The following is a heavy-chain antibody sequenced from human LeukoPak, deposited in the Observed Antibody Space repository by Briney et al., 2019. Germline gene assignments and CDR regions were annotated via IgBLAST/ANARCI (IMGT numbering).Heavy chain of an antibody. D-gene: IGHD1-26*01. CDR1: GITFSSYG. Sequence: GGSLRLSCAASGITFSSYGMSWVRQAPGKGLEWASSISSTGGTTYYADSVKGRFTISRDNSKNTLYLQMNSLRAEDTAVYYCARDSGSYCFDYWGQGTLVTVSS. CDR3: ARDSGSYCFDY. CDR2: ISSTGGTT. V-gene: IGHV3-23*01. J-gene: IGHJ4*02.